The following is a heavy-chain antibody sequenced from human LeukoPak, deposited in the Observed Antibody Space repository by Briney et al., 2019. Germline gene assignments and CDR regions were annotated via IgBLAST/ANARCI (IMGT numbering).Heavy chain of an antibody. CDR2: ITTYNGDK. CDR1: GYTLSGYG. D-gene: IGHD2-8*01. J-gene: IGHJ4*02. V-gene: IGHV1-18*01. Sequence: ASVKVSCKASGYTLSGYGISWLRQAPGQGLEWVGWITTYNGDKKYSQKFQGRVTMTTDTSTSTYHMDLKTLRSDDTAIYYCARDCSNGVCYPRDYWGQGTLVIVSA. CDR3: ARDCSNGVCYPRDY.